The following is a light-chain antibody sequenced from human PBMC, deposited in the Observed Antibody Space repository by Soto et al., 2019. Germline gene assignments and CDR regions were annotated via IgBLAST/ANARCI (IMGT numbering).Light chain of an antibody. Sequence: QSVLTQPASVSGSPGQSITISCTGTSSDVGGYNYVSWYQQHPGKAPKLMIYDVSNRPSGVSNRFSGSKSGNTASLTISGLQAEAEAEYYCSSYTSSSTYVFGPGTKLTVL. CDR3: SSYTSSSTYV. J-gene: IGLJ1*01. CDR1: SSDVGGYNY. CDR2: DVS. V-gene: IGLV2-14*01.